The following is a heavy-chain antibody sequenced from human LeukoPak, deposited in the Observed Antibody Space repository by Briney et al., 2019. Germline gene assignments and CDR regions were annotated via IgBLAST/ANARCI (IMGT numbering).Heavy chain of an antibody. Sequence: ASVKVSCKTSGYTFTDYFMHWVRQAPGQGLEWMGWINPNSGDTNYAQKFQGRVTMTRDTSISTAYMDLNRLRSDDTAVYYCASISHVRSGYYTVHFDYWGQGTLVTVSS. CDR3: ASISHVRSGYYTVHFDY. V-gene: IGHV1-2*02. CDR2: INPNSGDT. J-gene: IGHJ4*02. CDR1: GYTFTDYF. D-gene: IGHD3-3*02.